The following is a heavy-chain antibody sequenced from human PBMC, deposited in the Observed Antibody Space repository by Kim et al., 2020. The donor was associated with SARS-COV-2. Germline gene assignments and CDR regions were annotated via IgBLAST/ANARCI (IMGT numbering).Heavy chain of an antibody. J-gene: IGHJ4*02. V-gene: IGHV3-30*04. D-gene: IGHD1-26*01. CDR2: ISYDGSNK. CDR1: GFTFSSYA. CDR3: ARPASGSYTYYFDY. Sequence: GGSLRLSCAASGFTFSSYAMHWVRQAPGKVLEWVAVISYDGSNKYYADSVKGRFTISRDNSKNTLYLQMNSLRAEDTAVYYCARPASGSYTYYFDYWGQGTLVTVSS.